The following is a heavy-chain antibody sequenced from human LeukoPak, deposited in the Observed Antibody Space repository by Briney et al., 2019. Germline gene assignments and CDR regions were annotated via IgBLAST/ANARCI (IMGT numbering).Heavy chain of an antibody. J-gene: IGHJ6*03. V-gene: IGHV3-53*05. Sequence: PGGSLRLSCTVSRFTVSSNSMSWVRQAPGKGLEWVSFIYSGGNTLYPDSVKGRFTISRDNSKNTLYLQMNSLRAEDTAVYYCAKENDFYYYYYMDVWGKGTTVTISS. D-gene: IGHD1-1*01. CDR2: IYSGGNT. CDR1: RFTVSSNS. CDR3: AKENDFYYYYYMDV.